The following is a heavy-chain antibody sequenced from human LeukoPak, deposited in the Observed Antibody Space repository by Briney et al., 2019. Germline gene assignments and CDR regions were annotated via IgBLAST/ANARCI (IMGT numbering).Heavy chain of an antibody. D-gene: IGHD6-19*01. J-gene: IGHJ4*02. CDR3: ARVGKNGWDLDH. CDR2: INEGANVK. Sequence: GGSLRLSCAASGFTFSAYWMTWVRQAPGKGLEWLANINEGANVKFYVDSVKGRFIISRDNTKNSLYLQMSILRAEDTALYYCARVGKNGWDLDHWGQGTLVTVSS. V-gene: IGHV3-7*01. CDR1: GFTFSAYW.